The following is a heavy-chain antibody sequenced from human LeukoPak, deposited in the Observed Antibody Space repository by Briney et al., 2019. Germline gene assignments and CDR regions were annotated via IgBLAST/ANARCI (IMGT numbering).Heavy chain of an antibody. D-gene: IGHD3-16*01. CDR3: AKGPQGD. CDR1: GFTFSDYW. V-gene: IGHV3-7*03. CDR2: IKYDSSDR. Sequence: GGSLRLSCAASGFTFSDYWMIWVRQAPGKGLEWVADIKYDSSDRFYVDSVKGRFTISRGNAQNTLYLQLNSLRAEDTAVYYCAKGPQGDWGQGALVTVSS. J-gene: IGHJ4*02.